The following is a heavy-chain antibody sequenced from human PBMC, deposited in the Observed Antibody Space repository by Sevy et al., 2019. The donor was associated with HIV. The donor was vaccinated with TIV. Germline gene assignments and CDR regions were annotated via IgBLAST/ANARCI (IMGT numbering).Heavy chain of an antibody. V-gene: IGHV3-30*02. Sequence: GGSPRLSCAASGFSYSSYGMHWVRQAPGKGLEWVAYIQYDGSNKDYADSVKGRFTISRDNSKNTLDLQMNSPRVEDTAVYYCVKEGGGEGGDHWGQGTLVTVSS. J-gene: IGHJ4*02. CDR3: VKEGGGEGGDH. CDR1: GFSYSSYG. D-gene: IGHD2-21*01. CDR2: IQYDGSNK.